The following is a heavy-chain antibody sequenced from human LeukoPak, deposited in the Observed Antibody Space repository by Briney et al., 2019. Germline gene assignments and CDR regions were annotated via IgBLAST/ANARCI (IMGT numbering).Heavy chain of an antibody. CDR1: GYSLTTYY. CDR2: INPSGGST. J-gene: IGHJ6*02. CDR3: ASVYLYGMDV. Sequence: AASVKVSCKASGYSLTTYYMHWVRQAPGQGLEWMAIINPSGGSTNYAQKFQGRVTMTRDTPTNTVYMELSSLRTGDTAVYYCASVYLYGMDVWGQGTTVTVSS. V-gene: IGHV1-46*01. D-gene: IGHD2-8*01.